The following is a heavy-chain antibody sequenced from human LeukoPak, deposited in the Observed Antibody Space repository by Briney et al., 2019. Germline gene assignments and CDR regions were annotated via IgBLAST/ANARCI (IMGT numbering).Heavy chain of an antibody. J-gene: IGHJ3*02. CDR3: ERHLTNAFDI. CDR1: GVSISSYY. CDR2: IYYSGST. V-gene: IGHV4-59*08. Sequence: AETLCLTCTVSGVSISSYYWSWIRQPPGKGLEWVWYIYYSGSTNYNPSPMNRLSMSSDTTTNQFSLKLSSVPAADTAVYYCERHLTNAFDIWGQGTMVTVSS.